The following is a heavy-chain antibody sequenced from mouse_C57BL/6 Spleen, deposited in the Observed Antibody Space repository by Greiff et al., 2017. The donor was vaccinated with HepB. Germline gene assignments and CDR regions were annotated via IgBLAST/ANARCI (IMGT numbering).Heavy chain of an antibody. Sequence: EVKLVESGPGLVKPSQSLSLTCSVTGYSITSGYYWNWIRQFPGNKLEWMGYISYDGSNNYNPSLKNRISITRDTSKNQFFLKLNSVTTEDTATYYCARRDGYYDYFDYWGQGTTLTVSS. CDR1: GYSITSGYY. CDR3: ARRDGYYDYFDY. V-gene: IGHV3-6*01. CDR2: ISYDGSN. J-gene: IGHJ2*01. D-gene: IGHD2-3*01.